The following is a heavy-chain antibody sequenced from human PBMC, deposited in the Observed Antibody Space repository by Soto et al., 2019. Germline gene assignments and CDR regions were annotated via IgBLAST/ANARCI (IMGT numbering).Heavy chain of an antibody. D-gene: IGHD6-19*01. Sequence: PGEALRVSCKGSGYIFSSYGIGWVRQMPGKGLEWMGIIYPSDSDTRYGPSFHGQVTISADKSLSTAYLQWSSLKASDTAMYYCARMEYSSGWYYFDYWGHGSLVTVTS. J-gene: IGHJ4*01. CDR2: IYPSDSDT. CDR1: GYIFSSYG. CDR3: ARMEYSSGWYYFDY. V-gene: IGHV5-51*01.